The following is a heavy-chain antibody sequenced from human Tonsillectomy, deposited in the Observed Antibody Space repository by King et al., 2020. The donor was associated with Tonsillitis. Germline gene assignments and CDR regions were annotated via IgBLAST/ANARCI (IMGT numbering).Heavy chain of an antibody. CDR1: GFTFSSIA. V-gene: IGHV3-30*04. J-gene: IGHJ3*01. D-gene: IGHD5-24*01. CDR3: AGGMDRDGFYRPAFDF. Sequence: VQLVESGGGVVQPGRSLRLSCAASGFTFSSIAMHWVRQAPGKGLEWVALISYDGSNKYFADSVRGRFTISRDNSKNTLYLKMNSLRPDDTAIYYCAGGMDRDGFYRPAFDFWGQGTMISVSS. CDR2: ISYDGSNK.